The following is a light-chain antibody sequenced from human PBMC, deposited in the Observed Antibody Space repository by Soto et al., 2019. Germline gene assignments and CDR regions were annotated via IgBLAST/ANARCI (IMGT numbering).Light chain of an antibody. CDR1: SSNIESNY. J-gene: IGLJ1*01. Sequence: QSVLTQPPSASGTPGQRVTICCSGSSSNIESNYVYWCQQFPGTAPKLLIYRNSQRPSGVPDRFSGSKSGTSASLAIGGLRSEYEAYYDWAAWDHSGGGVFGTGTKLTVL. CDR2: RNS. V-gene: IGLV1-47*01. CDR3: AAWDHSGGGV.